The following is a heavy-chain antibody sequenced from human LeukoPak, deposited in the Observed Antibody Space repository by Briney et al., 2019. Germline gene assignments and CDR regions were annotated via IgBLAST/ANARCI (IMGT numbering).Heavy chain of an antibody. CDR1: GYTFTSYG. V-gene: IGHV1-2*02. CDR3: ARDSYYGMDV. J-gene: IGHJ6*02. Sequence: GASVKVSCKASGYTFTSYGIGWVRQAPGQGLEWMGWINPNSGGTNYAQKFQGRVTMTRDTSISTAYMELSRLRSDDTAVYYCARDSYYGMDVWGQGTTVTVSS. CDR2: INPNSGGT.